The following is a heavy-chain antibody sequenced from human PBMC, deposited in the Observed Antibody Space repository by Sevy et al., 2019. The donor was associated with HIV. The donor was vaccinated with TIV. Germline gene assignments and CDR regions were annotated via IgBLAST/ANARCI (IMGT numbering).Heavy chain of an antibody. J-gene: IGHJ4*02. CDR1: GFTFSSYW. CDR3: ARGEYYESSGYYY. Sequence: GGSLRLSCAASGFTFSSYWMNWVRQAPGKGLEWVANIRQDGSEKYYLDSVKGRFTISRDNAKNSLYLQMDSLRAEDTAVYYCARGEYYESSGYYYWGQGTLVTVSS. V-gene: IGHV3-7*01. CDR2: IRQDGSEK. D-gene: IGHD3-22*01.